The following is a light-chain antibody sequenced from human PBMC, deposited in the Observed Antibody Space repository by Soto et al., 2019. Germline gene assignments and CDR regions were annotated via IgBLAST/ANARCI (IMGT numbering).Light chain of an antibody. CDR3: TSYTGSSTLGV. CDR2: EVG. J-gene: IGLJ3*02. CDR1: SSDVGGYNY. Sequence: QSVLTQPASVSGSPGQSITISCTGTSSDVGGYNYVSWYQHHPGKAPKLIIYEVGDRPSGVSSRFSGSKSGNTASLTISGLQAEDEADYYCTSYTGSSTLGVFGGGTQLTVL. V-gene: IGLV2-14*01.